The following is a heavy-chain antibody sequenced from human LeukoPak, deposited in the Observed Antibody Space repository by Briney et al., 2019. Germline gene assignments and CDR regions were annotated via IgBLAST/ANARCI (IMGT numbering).Heavy chain of an antibody. J-gene: IGHJ6*03. CDR1: DGSISNYY. D-gene: IGHD6-13*01. CDR2: IYTSGST. Sequence: PSETLSLTCTVSDGSISNYYWSWIRQPAGKGLEWIGRIYTSGSTNYNPSLKSRVTMSVDTSKNQFSLKLSSVTAADTAVYYCARTGYSSSWYDYYYYMDVWGKGTTVTVSS. V-gene: IGHV4-4*07. CDR3: ARTGYSSSWYDYYYYMDV.